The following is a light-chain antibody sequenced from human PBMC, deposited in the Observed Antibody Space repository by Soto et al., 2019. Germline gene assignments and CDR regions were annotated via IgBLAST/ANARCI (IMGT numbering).Light chain of an antibody. CDR3: QQRSIWPNA. CDR2: DAF. J-gene: IGKJ2*01. V-gene: IGKV3-11*01. CDR1: QSVGSS. Sequence: DIVLTQSPATLSLSPGEGATLSCRASQSVGSSVAWYQQKTGQAPRLLIYDAFNRATGIPARFSGSGFGTDFTLTISSLEPEDFAVYYCQQRSIWPNAFGQGTKLDI.